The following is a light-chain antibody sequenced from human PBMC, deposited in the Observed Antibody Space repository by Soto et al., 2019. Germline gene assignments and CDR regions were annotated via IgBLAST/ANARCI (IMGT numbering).Light chain of an antibody. CDR1: QGISSW. J-gene: IGKJ4*01. CDR2: TGS. V-gene: IGKV1-12*01. Sequence: DIQMTQSPSSVSASVGDRVSITCRASQGISSWLAWYQQKPGRAPKLLIYTGSSLPSGVPSRFSGTGSGTDFTLNISSLQPEDVATYYGEQANSFPLTFGGGTKVEIK. CDR3: EQANSFPLT.